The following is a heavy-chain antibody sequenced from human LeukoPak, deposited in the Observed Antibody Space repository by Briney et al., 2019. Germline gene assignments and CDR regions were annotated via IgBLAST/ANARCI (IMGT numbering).Heavy chain of an antibody. V-gene: IGHV4-34*01. CDR2: INHSGST. D-gene: IGHD6-13*01. CDR1: GGSFSGYY. Sequence: SETLSLTCAVYGGSFSGYYWSWIRQPPGKGLEWIGEINHSGSTNYNPSLKSRVTISVGTSKNQFSLKLSSVTAADTAVYYCARDSARYSSRRSWFDPWGQGTLVTVSS. CDR3: ARDSARYSSRRSWFDP. J-gene: IGHJ5*02.